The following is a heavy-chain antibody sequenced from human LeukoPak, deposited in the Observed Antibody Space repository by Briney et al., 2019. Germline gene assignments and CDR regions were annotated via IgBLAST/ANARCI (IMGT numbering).Heavy chain of an antibody. Sequence: AGGSLRLSCAASGFPFSTYGMHWVRQAPGKGLEWVAGILYDGSNVYYADSVKGRFTISRDNSKNTLSLQMNSLRGEDTGVYFCAGLLTTITTGAKWGQGTLVTVSS. CDR3: AGLLTTITTGAK. V-gene: IGHV3-30*03. D-gene: IGHD4-11*01. CDR2: ILYDGSNV. J-gene: IGHJ4*02. CDR1: GFPFSTYG.